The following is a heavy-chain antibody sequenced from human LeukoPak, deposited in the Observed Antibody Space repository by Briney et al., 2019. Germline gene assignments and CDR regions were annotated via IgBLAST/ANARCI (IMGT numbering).Heavy chain of an antibody. D-gene: IGHD3-16*01. CDR2: IYTSGST. J-gene: IGHJ3*02. V-gene: IGHV4-61*02. CDR3: ARVIRHAFDI. CDR1: GGSISSGSYY. Sequence: SQTLSLTCTGSGGSISSGSYYWSWIRQPAGKGLEWIGRIYTSGSTNYNPSLKSRVTISVDTSKNQFSLKLSSVTAADTAVYYCARVIRHAFDIWGQGTMVTVSS.